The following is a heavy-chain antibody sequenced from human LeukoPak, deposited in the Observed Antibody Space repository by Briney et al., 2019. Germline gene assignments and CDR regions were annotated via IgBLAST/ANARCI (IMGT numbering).Heavy chain of an antibody. CDR1: GYTFTGYY. CDR2: INPNSGGT. Sequence: ASVKVSCKASGYTFTGYYMHWVRQAPGQGLEGMGRINPNSGGTNYAQKFQGRVTMTRDTSISTAYMELSRLRSDDTAVYYCARLSIVVVVAATSEDYWGQGTLVTVSS. J-gene: IGHJ4*02. D-gene: IGHD2-15*01. CDR3: ARLSIVVVVAATSEDY. V-gene: IGHV1-2*06.